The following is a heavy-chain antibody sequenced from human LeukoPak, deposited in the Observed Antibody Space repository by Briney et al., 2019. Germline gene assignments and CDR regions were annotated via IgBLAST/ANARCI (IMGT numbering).Heavy chain of an antibody. V-gene: IGHV1-69*13. CDR2: IIPIFGTA. CDR1: GGTFSSYA. J-gene: IGHJ4*02. CDR3: ARDHHYYGSGSYYNKLFDY. Sequence: SVKVSCKASGGTFSSYAISWVRQAPGQGLEWMGGIIPIFGTANYAQKFQGRVTITADESTSTAYMELSSLRSEDAAVYYCARDHHYYGSGSYYNKLFDYWGQGTLVTVSS. D-gene: IGHD3-10*01.